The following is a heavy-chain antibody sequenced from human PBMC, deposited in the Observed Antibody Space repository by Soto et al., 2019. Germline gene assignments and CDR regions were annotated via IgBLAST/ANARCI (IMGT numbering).Heavy chain of an antibody. CDR1: GGSISSSSYY. CDR2: IYYSGST. D-gene: IGHD3-9*01. CDR3: ARNYYDILTGPRGNWFDP. V-gene: IGHV4-39*01. J-gene: IGHJ5*02. Sequence: PSETLSLTCTVSGGSISSSSYYWGWIRQPPGKGLEWIGSIYYSGSTYYNPSLKSRVTISVDTSKNQFSLKLSSVTAADTAVYYCARNYYDILTGPRGNWFDPWGQGTLVT.